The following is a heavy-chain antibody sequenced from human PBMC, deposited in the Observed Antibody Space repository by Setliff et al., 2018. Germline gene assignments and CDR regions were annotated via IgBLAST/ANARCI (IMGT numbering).Heavy chain of an antibody. Sequence: SETMSLTCTVSGGSISSSSYYWGWIRQPPGKGLEWIGSIYYSGSTYYNPSLKSRVTISVDTSKNQFSLKLSSVTAADTAVYYCARHGYSSSWWNEYYYYYYGMDVWGQGTTVTVSS. V-gene: IGHV4-39*01. CDR1: GGSISSSSYY. J-gene: IGHJ6*02. CDR3: ARHGYSSSWWNEYYYYYYGMDV. CDR2: IYYSGST. D-gene: IGHD6-13*01.